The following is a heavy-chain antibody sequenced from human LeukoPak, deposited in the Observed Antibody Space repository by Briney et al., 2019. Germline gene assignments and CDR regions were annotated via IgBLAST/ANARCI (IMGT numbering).Heavy chain of an antibody. CDR2: IYDRGST. CDR3: ARGRTFDN. CDR1: GGSISSYY. V-gene: IGHV4-59*01. Sequence: PSETLSLTCTVSGGSISSYYWSWIRQPPGKGLEWIGNIYDRGSTKYNPSLKSRVTISVDTSKNQFSLRLSSVTAADTAVYYCARGRTFDNWGQGTLVTVST. J-gene: IGHJ4*02.